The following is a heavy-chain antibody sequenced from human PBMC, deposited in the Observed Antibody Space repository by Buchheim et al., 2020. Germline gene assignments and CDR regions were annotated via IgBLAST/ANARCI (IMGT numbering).Heavy chain of an antibody. CDR2: IYYGGST. J-gene: IGHJ4*02. CDR3: ARARVGAIL. V-gene: IGHV4-59*12. CDR1: GGSIRSYY. D-gene: IGHD1-26*01. Sequence: QVQLQESGPGLVKPSETLSLTCTVSGGSIRSYYWSWIRQPPGKGLEWIGYIYYGGSTNYNPSLKSRVTISVDTSKNQFSLKLSSVTAADTAVYYCARARVGAILWGQGTL.